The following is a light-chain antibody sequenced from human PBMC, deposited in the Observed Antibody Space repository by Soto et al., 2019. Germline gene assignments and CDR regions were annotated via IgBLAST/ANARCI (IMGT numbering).Light chain of an antibody. CDR3: SACDDSLSGWV. V-gene: IGLV1-47*01. CDR2: RNN. Sequence: QSVLTQPPSASGTPGQRVTISCSGSSSNIGSNFVYWYQQFPGTAPKLLIYRNNQRPSGVPDRFSGSKSGTSASLAISGLPSEYEADYYCSACDDSLSGWVFGGGTQLTVL. CDR1: SSNIGSNF. J-gene: IGLJ3*02.